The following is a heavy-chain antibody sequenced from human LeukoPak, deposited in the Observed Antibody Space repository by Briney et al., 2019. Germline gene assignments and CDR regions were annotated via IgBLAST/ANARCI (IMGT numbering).Heavy chain of an antibody. CDR3: ARDPSGGFRWYFDL. D-gene: IGHD2-15*01. V-gene: IGHV6-1*01. J-gene: IGHJ2*01. CDR1: GDSGSSSSAT. Sequence: SQTLSLTCAISGDSGSSSSATWNWIRQSPSRGLEWLGRAYHKSKWYYDYAVSVKSRITISPDTSRNQFSLQLNSVTPEDTAVYYCARDPSGGFRWYFDLWGRGTLVTVSS. CDR2: AYHKSKWYY.